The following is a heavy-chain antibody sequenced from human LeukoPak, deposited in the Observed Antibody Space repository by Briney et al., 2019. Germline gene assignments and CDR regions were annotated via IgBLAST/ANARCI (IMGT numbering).Heavy chain of an antibody. V-gene: IGHV4-59*01. CDR2: IYYRGGT. Sequence: SETLSLTCTVSGGSISTYHWSWIRQPPGKGLEWIGYIYYRGGTNYNPSLKSRVSISVDTSKNQFSLKLSSVTAADTGVYYCARVVSSWSQLDYWGQGTLVTVSS. CDR1: GGSISTYH. D-gene: IGHD6-13*01. J-gene: IGHJ4*02. CDR3: ARVVSSWSQLDY.